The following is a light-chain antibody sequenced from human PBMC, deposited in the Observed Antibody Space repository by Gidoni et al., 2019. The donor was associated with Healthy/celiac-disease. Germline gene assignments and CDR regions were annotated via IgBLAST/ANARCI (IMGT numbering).Light chain of an antibody. CDR3: MQALQTPLA. CDR2: LGS. V-gene: IGKV2-28*01. J-gene: IGKJ1*01. CDR1: QSLLHSNGYNS. Sequence: DIVMTQSPLSLPVTPGEPASISCRSSQSLLHSNGYNSLDWYLKKPGQSPQLLIYLGSNRASGVPDRFSGSGSGTDFPLKISRVEAEDVGVYYCMQALQTPLAFGQGTKVEIK.